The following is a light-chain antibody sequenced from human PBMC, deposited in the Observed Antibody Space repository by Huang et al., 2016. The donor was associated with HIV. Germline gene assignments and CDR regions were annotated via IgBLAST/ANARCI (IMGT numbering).Light chain of an antibody. Sequence: DIIMTQSPDSLAVSLGERATLNCRSSQSVYSSSTSKDYMAWFQQKPGQPPRLLLFWASTHEAGVPGRFSGSGSGTHFTLTIANLEAEDAAIYYCQQYYSSPQTFGQGTRVEVK. CDR3: QQYYSSPQT. CDR2: WAS. J-gene: IGKJ1*01. V-gene: IGKV4-1*01. CDR1: QSVYSSSTSKDY.